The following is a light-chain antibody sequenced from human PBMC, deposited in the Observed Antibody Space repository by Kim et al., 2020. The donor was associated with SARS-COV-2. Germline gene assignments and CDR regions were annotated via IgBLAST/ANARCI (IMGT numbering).Light chain of an antibody. Sequence: SPGERATRSCRASQSVSSSYLAWYQQKPGQAPRLLIYGASSRATGIPDRFSGSGSGTDFTLTISRLEPEDFAVYYCQQYGSSFITFGQGTRLEIK. CDR3: QQYGSSFIT. CDR1: QSVSSSY. CDR2: GAS. V-gene: IGKV3-20*01. J-gene: IGKJ5*01.